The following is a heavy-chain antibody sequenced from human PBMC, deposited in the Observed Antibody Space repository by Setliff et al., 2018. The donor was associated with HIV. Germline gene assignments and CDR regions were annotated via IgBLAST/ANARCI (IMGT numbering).Heavy chain of an antibody. D-gene: IGHD2-15*01. J-gene: IGHJ4*02. Sequence: SETLSLTCTVSGGSISSDGYYWGWIRQPPGKGLEWIGNIYYSGSTYYNPSLKSRVTISVDTSKNRFSLKVSSVTAADTAVYYCARVGGKGYSNFLDSWGQGLLVTVSS. CDR1: GGSISSDGYY. CDR2: IYYSGST. V-gene: IGHV4-39*02. CDR3: ARVGGKGYSNFLDS.